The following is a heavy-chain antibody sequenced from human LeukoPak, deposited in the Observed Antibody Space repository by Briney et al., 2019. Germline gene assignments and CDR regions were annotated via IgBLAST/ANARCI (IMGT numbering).Heavy chain of an antibody. J-gene: IGHJ4*02. CDR2: VYHSGTT. D-gene: IGHD3-22*01. V-gene: IGHV4-38-2*02. CDR3: ARALSDSSPVAT. CDR1: GYFLSSGFY. Sequence: PSETLSLTCSVSGYFLSSGFYWGWIRQPPGKGLEWIASVYHSGTTIYNPSLKSRVTMSMDTSMNQYSLKLRSVTAADTAVYYCARALSDSSPVATWGQGTLVTVSS.